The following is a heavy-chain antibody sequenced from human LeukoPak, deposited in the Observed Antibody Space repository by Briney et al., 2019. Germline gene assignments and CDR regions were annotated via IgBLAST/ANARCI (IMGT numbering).Heavy chain of an antibody. CDR1: GFTFTSYG. V-gene: IGHV3-33*01. CDR2: IRYDGSNK. Sequence: GGSLRLSCAASGFTFTSYGMHWVRQAPGKGLEWVAVIRYDGSNKNYADSVKGRFTISRANSKNTLYLQMNSLRAEDTAVYCCARDCGYDSSWGQGTLVTVSS. D-gene: IGHD5-12*01. J-gene: IGHJ5*02. CDR3: ARDCGYDSS.